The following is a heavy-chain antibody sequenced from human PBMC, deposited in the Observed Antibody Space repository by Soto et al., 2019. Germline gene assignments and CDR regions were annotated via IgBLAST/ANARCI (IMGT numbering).Heavy chain of an antibody. J-gene: IGHJ6*03. V-gene: IGHV3-23*01. D-gene: IGHD3-9*01. CDR3: AKNPSDILTGYYHPYYHYYMDV. Sequence: EVQLLESGGGLVQPGGSLRLSCAASGFTFSSYAMSWVRQAPGKGLEWVSAISGSGGSTYYADSVKGRFTISRDNSKNTLYLQMNSLRAEDTAVYYCAKNPSDILTGYYHPYYHYYMDVWGKGTTVTVSS. CDR1: GFTFSSYA. CDR2: ISGSGGST.